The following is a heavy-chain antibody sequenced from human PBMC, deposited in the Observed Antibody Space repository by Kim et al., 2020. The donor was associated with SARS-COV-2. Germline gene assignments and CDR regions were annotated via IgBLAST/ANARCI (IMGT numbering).Heavy chain of an antibody. J-gene: IGHJ4*02. CDR1: GFTFSNYV. D-gene: IGHD5-18*01. V-gene: IGHV3-30-3*01. Sequence: GGSLRLSCAASGFTFSNYVMHWVRQAPGKGLEWVAVISHDGSSRYYADSVKGRFTVSRDNSNNTLYLQMNNLRAEDTAVYYCASGLHDAHWVYWGQGTLVTVFS. CDR3: ASGLHDAHWVY. CDR2: ISHDGSSR.